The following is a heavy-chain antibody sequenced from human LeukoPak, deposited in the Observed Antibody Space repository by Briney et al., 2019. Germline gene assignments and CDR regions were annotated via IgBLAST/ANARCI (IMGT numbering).Heavy chain of an antibody. D-gene: IGHD3-10*01. CDR2: ISGSGGST. J-gene: IGHJ4*02. CDR1: GFTFSSYA. CDR3: AKDRKGYGSGSYQFDY. Sequence: GGSLRLSCAASGFTFSSYAMSWVRQAPGKGLEWVSAISGSGGSTYYADSVKGRFTISRDNSKNTLYLQMNSLRAEDTAVYYCAKDRKGYGSGSYQFDYWGQGTLVTVSS. V-gene: IGHV3-23*01.